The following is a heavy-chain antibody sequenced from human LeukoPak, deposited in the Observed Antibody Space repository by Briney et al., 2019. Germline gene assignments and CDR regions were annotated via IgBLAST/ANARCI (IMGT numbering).Heavy chain of an antibody. J-gene: IGHJ4*02. D-gene: IGHD4-17*01. CDR1: GHSFTSYG. V-gene: IGHV1-18*01. Sequence: ASVKVSCKATGHSFTSYGISWVRQAPGQGLEWMGWISAYNGNTNYAQKLQGRVTMTTDTSTSTAYMELRSLRSDDTAVYYCARDYTTEEGDYWGQGTLVTVSS. CDR2: ISAYNGNT. CDR3: ARDYTTEEGDY.